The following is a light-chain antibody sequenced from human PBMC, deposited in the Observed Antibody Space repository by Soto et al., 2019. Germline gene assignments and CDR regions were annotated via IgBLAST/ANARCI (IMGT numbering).Light chain of an antibody. CDR3: QQYNNWPPIT. CDR2: ATS. J-gene: IGKJ5*01. CDR1: QTVSSS. V-gene: IGKV3-15*01. Sequence: EIVLTQSPGTLSLSPGERATVSCRAIQTVSSSFLAWYQQTPGQAPRLLIYATSTRATGIPARFSGSGSGTEFTLTISSLQSEDFAVYYCQQYNNWPPITFGQGTRLEIK.